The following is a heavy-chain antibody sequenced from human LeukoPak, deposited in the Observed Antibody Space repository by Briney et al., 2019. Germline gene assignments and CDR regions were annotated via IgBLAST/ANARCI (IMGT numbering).Heavy chain of an antibody. J-gene: IGHJ3*02. CDR1: GFTFSSYA. Sequence: GGSLRLSCAASGFTFSSYAMSWVRQAPGKGLEWVSAISGSGGSTYYADSVKGRFTISRDNSKNTLYLQMNSLRAEDTAVYYCARGGAPFDAFDIWGQGTMVTVSS. D-gene: IGHD3-16*01. V-gene: IGHV3-23*01. CDR3: ARGGAPFDAFDI. CDR2: ISGSGGST.